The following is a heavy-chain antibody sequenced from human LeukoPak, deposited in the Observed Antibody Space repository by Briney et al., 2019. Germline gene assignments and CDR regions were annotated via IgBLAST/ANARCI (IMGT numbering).Heavy chain of an antibody. CDR1: GFTFSSYA. Sequence: PGGSLRLSCAASGFTFSSYAMSWVRQAPGKGLEWVSAISGSGGSTYYADSVKGRFTISRDNSKNTLYLQMNGLRAEDTAVYYCAKDPIDYYDSSGYHFDYWGQGTLVTVSS. D-gene: IGHD3-22*01. V-gene: IGHV3-23*01. J-gene: IGHJ4*02. CDR3: AKDPIDYYDSSGYHFDY. CDR2: ISGSGGST.